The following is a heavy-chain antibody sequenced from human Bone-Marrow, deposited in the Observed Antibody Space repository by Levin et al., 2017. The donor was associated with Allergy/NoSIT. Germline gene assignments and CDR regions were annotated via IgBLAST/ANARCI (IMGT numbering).Heavy chain of an antibody. CDR3: AKEGSGSYSEN. CDR1: GLIFSSYA. J-gene: IGHJ4*02. D-gene: IGHD1-26*01. Sequence: AGGSLRLSCAASGLIFSSYAMSWVRQAPGKGLEWVSAVSGDGGKTWYADSVRGRFTISRDNSKNTLCLHMSSLRAEDTAVYYCAKEGSGSYSENWGQGALVTVSS. CDR2: VSGDGGKT. V-gene: IGHV3-23*01.